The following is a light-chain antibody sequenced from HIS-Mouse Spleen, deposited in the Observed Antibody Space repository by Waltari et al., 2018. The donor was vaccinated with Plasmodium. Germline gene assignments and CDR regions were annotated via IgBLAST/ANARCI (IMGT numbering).Light chain of an antibody. CDR1: QGISSA. V-gene: IGKV1-13*02. CDR2: DAS. CDR3: QQFNSYPQGT. Sequence: AIQLTQSPSSLSASVGDRVTIPCRASQGISSALAWYQQKPGKAPKLLIDDASSWESGVPSRFSGSGSVTDFTLTISSLQPEDFATYYCQQFNSYPQGTFGQGTRLEIK. J-gene: IGKJ5*01.